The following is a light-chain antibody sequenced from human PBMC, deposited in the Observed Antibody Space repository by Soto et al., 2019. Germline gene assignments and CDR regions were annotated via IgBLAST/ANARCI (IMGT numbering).Light chain of an antibody. CDR3: QQYSSWPFT. J-gene: IGKJ3*01. Sequence: EIVLTQSPATLSVFPGETATLSCGASQSVSKHLAWYHQKPGQAPRPLIYGESTRATGVPARFSGSGSGTEFTLIIGSLQSEDSAIYYCQQYSSWPFTFGPGTKVAIE. CDR2: GES. CDR1: QSVSKH. V-gene: IGKV3-15*01.